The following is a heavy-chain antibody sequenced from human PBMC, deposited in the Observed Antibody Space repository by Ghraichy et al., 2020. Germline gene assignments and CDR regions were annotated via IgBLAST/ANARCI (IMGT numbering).Heavy chain of an antibody. CDR3: ARFRGRIIFGVVSAFDI. D-gene: IGHD3-3*01. CDR1: GGSFSGYY. CDR2: INHSGST. V-gene: IGHV4-34*01. Sequence: SESLSLTCAVYGGSFSGYYWSWIRQPPGKGLEWIGEINHSGSTTYNPSLKSRVTISGDTSKNQFSLKLSSLTAADTAVYYCARFRGRIIFGVVSAFDIGGKGTMVTASP. J-gene: IGHJ3*02.